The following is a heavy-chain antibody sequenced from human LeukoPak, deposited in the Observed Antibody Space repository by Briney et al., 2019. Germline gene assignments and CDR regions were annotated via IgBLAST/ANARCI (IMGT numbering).Heavy chain of an antibody. J-gene: IGHJ3*02. V-gene: IGHV1-69*13. CDR1: GYTFTGYY. CDR3: ARGGEYSSSSDAFDI. CDR2: IIPIFGTA. D-gene: IGHD6-6*01. Sequence: ASVKVSCKASGYTFTGYYMHRVRQAPGQGLEWMGGIIPIFGTANYAQKLQGRVTITADESTSTAYMELSSLRSEDTAVYYCARGGEYSSSSDAFDIWGQGTMVTVSS.